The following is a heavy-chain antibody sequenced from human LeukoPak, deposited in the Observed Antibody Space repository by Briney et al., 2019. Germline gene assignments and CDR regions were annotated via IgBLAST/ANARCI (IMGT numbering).Heavy chain of an antibody. CDR2: INHSGST. V-gene: IGHV4-34*01. CDR1: GGSFSGYY. CDR3: ASSRIRPLDY. D-gene: IGHD1-14*01. Sequence: SGTLSLICAVYGGSFSGYYWSWIRQPPGKGLEWIGEINHSGSTNYNPSLKSRVTISVDTSKNQFSLKLSSVTAADTAVYYCASSRIRPLDYWGQGTLVTVSS. J-gene: IGHJ4*02.